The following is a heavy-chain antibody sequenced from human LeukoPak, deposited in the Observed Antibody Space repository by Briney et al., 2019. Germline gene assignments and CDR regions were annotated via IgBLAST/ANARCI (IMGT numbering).Heavy chain of an antibody. J-gene: IGHJ3*02. CDR3: ARHPAEDAFDI. Sequence: SETLSLTCTVSGGSISSYYWSWIRQPPGKGLEWIGYIYTSGSTNYNPSLKSRVTISVDTSKNQFSLKLSSVTAADTAVYYCARHPAEDAFDIWGQGTMVTVSS. CDR2: IYTSGST. V-gene: IGHV4-4*09. CDR1: GGSISSYY.